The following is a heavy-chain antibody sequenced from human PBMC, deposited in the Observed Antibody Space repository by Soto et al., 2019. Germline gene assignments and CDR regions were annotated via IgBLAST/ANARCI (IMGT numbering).Heavy chain of an antibody. J-gene: IGHJ4*02. V-gene: IGHV1-8*01. D-gene: IGHD4-17*01. Sequence: QVQLVQSGAEVKKPGASVKVSCKASGYTFPRYDINWLRQATCQGLERMGWINPNSGNTCYAQKIQGRVTMTRYTSRSTADGALSSLRAENGSVDYSSRTRYGDNVDYGGQGTLVTVSS. CDR2: INPNSGNT. CDR1: GYTFPRYD. CDR3: SRTRYGDNVDY.